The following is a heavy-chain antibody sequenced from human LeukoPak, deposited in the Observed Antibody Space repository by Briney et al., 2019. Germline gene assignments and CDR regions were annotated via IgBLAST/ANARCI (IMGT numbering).Heavy chain of an antibody. V-gene: IGHV5-51*01. CDR1: GYSFTTYW. Sequence: GESLKISCKGSGYSFTTYWIGWVRQMPGKGLEYMGIIYPGDSDTRYSPSFQGQVTISADKSISTAYLQWSSLKASDTAMYYCARSPRIAVAGTWDFDYWGEGTLVTVSS. J-gene: IGHJ4*02. D-gene: IGHD6-19*01. CDR3: ARSPRIAVAGTWDFDY. CDR2: IYPGDSDT.